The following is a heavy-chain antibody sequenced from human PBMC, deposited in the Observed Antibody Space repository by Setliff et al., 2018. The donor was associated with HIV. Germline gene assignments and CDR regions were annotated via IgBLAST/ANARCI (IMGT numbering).Heavy chain of an antibody. CDR1: GGSFSGYY. D-gene: IGHD2-2*03. CDR2: INHSGST. Sequence: PSETLSLTCVVYGGSFSGYYWNWIHQPPGKGLEWIGEINHSGSTNYNPSLKSRVTISVDTSKNQFSLKLSSVTAADTAVYYCARGRFRIGYCSSTSCLDPLGYWGQGTLVTVSS. CDR3: ARGRFRIGYCSSTSCLDPLGY. J-gene: IGHJ4*02. V-gene: IGHV4-34*01.